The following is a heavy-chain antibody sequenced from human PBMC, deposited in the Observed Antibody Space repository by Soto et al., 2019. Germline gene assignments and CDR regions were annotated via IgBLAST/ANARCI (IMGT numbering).Heavy chain of an antibody. Sequence: GASVKVSCKVSGYTLTELSMHWVRQAPGKGLEWMGGFDPEDGETIYAQKFQGRVTMSEDTSTDTAYMELSSLRSEDTAVYYCASGTASYSYYYGSGSYCFQHWGQGTLVTVSS. CDR2: FDPEDGET. D-gene: IGHD3-10*01. V-gene: IGHV1-24*01. J-gene: IGHJ1*01. CDR1: GYTLTELS. CDR3: ASGTASYSYYYGSGSYCFQH.